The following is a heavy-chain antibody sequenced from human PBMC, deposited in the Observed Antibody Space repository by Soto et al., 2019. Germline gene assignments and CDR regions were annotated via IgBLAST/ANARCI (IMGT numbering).Heavy chain of an antibody. Sequence: SETLSLTCTVSGGSISSSSYYWGWIRQPPGKGLEWIGSIYYSGSTYYNPSLKSRVTISVDTSKNQFSLKLSSVTAADTAVYYCARLEGSYGCSYGYYYYYGMDVWGQGTTVTVSS. CDR1: GGSISSSSYY. CDR3: ARLEGSYGCSYGYYYYYGMDV. J-gene: IGHJ6*02. D-gene: IGHD5-18*01. V-gene: IGHV4-39*01. CDR2: IYYSGST.